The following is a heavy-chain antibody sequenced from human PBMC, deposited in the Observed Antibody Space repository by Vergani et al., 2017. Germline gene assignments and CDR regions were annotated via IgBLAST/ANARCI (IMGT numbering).Heavy chain of an antibody. J-gene: IGHJ5*02. D-gene: IGHD3-10*01. CDR2: ISYDGSNK. V-gene: IGHV3-30*14. CDR1: GFTFNSYA. Sequence: QVQLVESGGGVVQPGRSLRLSCAASGFTFNSYAMHWVRQAPGKGLEWVAVISYDGSNKFYADSVKGRVTISRDTSKNTLHLQINNLRVEDTAVYYCARGNYYGSGTYVDPWGQGTLVTVSS. CDR3: ARGNYYGSGTYVDP.